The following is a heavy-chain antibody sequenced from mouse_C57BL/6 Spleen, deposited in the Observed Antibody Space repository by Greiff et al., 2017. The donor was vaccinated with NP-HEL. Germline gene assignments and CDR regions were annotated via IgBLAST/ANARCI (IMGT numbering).Heavy chain of an antibody. J-gene: IGHJ3*01. CDR1: GYTFTSYW. Sequence: LQQPGSSVKLSCKASGYTFTSYWMDWVKQRPGQGLEWIGNIYPSDSETHYNQKFKDKATLTVDKSSSTAYMQLSSLTSEDSAVYYCARGGYPAWFAYWGQGTLVTVSA. CDR3: ARGGYPAWFAY. D-gene: IGHD2-2*01. CDR2: IYPSDSET. V-gene: IGHV1-61*01.